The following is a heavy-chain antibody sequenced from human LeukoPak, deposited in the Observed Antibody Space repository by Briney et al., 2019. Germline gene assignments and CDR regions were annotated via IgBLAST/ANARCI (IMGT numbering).Heavy chain of an antibody. V-gene: IGHV4-34*10. CDR3: AREGGFYRPLDY. Sequence: SETLSLTCAVYGGSFSGYYWSWVRQPPGKGLEWIGEVHLDGRTNYNPSLKSRLIMSVDLPENHISLKLTSVTAADTAVYYCAREGGFYRPLDYSGQGTLVTVSS. D-gene: IGHD3-3*01. J-gene: IGHJ4*02. CDR1: GGSFSGYY. CDR2: VHLDGRT.